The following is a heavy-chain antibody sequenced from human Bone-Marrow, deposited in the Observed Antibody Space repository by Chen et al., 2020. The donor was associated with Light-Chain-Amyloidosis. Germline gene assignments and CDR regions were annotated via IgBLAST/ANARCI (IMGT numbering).Heavy chain of an antibody. D-gene: IGHD5-12*01. Sequence: EVQLEQSGPEVKKPGESLKISCKGSGYTFPNYWIGWVRQMPGKGLEWMGVIYPDDSYARYSPSFEGQVTISADKSITTAYLQWRSLKASDTAMYYCARRRDGYNFDYWGHGTLVTVSS. CDR2: IYPDDSYA. CDR1: GYTFPNYW. CDR3: ARRRDGYNFDY. J-gene: IGHJ4*01. V-gene: IGHV5-51*01.